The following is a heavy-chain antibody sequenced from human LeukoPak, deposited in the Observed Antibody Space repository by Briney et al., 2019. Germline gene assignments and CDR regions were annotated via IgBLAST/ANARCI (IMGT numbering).Heavy chain of an antibody. J-gene: IGHJ6*02. CDR2: ISAYNGNT. V-gene: IGHV1-18*01. CDR3: ARDGQTLRYFDWLLRTNQYGMNV. D-gene: IGHD3-9*01. CDR1: GYTFTSYG. Sequence: GASVKVSCKASGYTFTSYGISWVRQAPGQGLEWMGWISAYNGNTNYAQKLQGRVTMTTDTSTSTAYMELRSLRSDDTAVYYCARDGQTLRYFDWLLRTNQYGMNVWGQGTTVTVSS.